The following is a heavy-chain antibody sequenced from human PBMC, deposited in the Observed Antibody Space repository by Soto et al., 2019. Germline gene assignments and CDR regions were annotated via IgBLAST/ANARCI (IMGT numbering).Heavy chain of an antibody. CDR3: AGGKAECGGACYTPIY. V-gene: IGHV1-69*01. CDR2: LTPIFGTA. J-gene: IGHJ4*02. D-gene: IGHD2-21*02. Sequence: QVQLVQSGAEVNKPGSSVMVSCKASGGTFSSYAISWVRQSPGQGLEWMGGLTPIFGTANYAQKVQGRVTITAGESTSTAYRELSSLRSEDTAVYYGAGGKAECGGACYTPIYWGQGTLVTLSS. CDR1: GGTFSSYA.